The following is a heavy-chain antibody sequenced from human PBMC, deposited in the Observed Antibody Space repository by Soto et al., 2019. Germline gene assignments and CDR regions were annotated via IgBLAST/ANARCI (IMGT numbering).Heavy chain of an antibody. CDR1: GYSFISYW. V-gene: IGHV5-51*01. CDR3: ARIMGYCRNNDCSWTFDI. D-gene: IGHD2-15*01. J-gene: IGHJ3*02. CDR2: FYPGDSTS. Sequence: GESLKISCKTSGYSFISYWVAWVRQKPGKGLEWMGTFYPGDSTSTYSPSFQGQVTISVDKSISTAYLHLSSLKASDTAMYYCARIMGYCRNNDCSWTFDIWGQGTTVTVS.